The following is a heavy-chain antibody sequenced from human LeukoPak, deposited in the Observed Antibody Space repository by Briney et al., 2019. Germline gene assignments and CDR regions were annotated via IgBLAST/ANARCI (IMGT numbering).Heavy chain of an antibody. V-gene: IGHV3-53*01. CDR2: IYSDGST. J-gene: IGHJ4*02. D-gene: IGHD2-15*01. CDR3: ARGSYCSGGSCYPLFDY. Sequence: GGSLRLSCAASGFTVRNNYMNWVRQAPGKGLEWASGIYSDGSTYYADTVKGRFTISRDNSKNTLYLQMNSLRAEDTAVHYCARGSYCSGGSCYPLFDYWGQGTLVTVSS. CDR1: GFTVRNNY.